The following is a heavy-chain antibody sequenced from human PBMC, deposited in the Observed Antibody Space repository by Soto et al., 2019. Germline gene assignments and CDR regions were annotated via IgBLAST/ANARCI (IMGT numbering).Heavy chain of an antibody. CDR2: IYYGGST. J-gene: IGHJ4*01. Sequence: KPSETLSLTCTVSRGSISSGGYYWSWIRQHPGKGLEWIGYIYYGGSTYYNPSLKSRATISGDTSKNQFSLKLSSVTAADTAVYYCARGGYYYENSGQNAYDYWGQGILVTVSS. CDR1: RGSISSGGYY. CDR3: ARGGYYYENSGQNAYDY. V-gene: IGHV4-31*03. D-gene: IGHD3-22*01.